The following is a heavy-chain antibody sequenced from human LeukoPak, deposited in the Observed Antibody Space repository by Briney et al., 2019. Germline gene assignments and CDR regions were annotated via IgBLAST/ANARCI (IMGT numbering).Heavy chain of an antibody. Sequence: GGSLRLSCAASGFTFSSSAMHWVRQVPGKGLEWVAIISYDGSNTYYADSVKGRFTISRDNSKNMLYLQMNSLTAEDTAVYYCARGQWSDIWGQGTMVTVSS. V-gene: IGHV3-30-3*01. J-gene: IGHJ3*02. D-gene: IGHD2-15*01. CDR2: ISYDGSNT. CDR1: GFTFSSSA. CDR3: ARGQWSDI.